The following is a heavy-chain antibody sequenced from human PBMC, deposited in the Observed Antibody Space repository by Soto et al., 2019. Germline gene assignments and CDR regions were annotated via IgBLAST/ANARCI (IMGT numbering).Heavy chain of an antibody. J-gene: IGHJ4*02. CDR1: GFTVSSNY. CDR2: IYSGGST. D-gene: IGHD4-17*01. V-gene: IGHV3-66*01. CDR3: ARDHDYGDFYYFDY. Sequence: VQLVESGGGLVQPGGSLRLSCAASGFTVSSNYMSWVRQAPGKGLVWVSVIYSGGSTYYADSVKGRFTISRDNSKNTLYLQMNSLRAEDTAVYYCARDHDYGDFYYFDYWGQGTLVTVSS.